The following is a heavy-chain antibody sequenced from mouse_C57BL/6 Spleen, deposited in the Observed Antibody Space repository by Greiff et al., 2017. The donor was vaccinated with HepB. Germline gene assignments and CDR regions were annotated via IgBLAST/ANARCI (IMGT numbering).Heavy chain of an antibody. V-gene: IGHV5-4*01. CDR2: ISDGGSYT. J-gene: IGHJ2*01. CDR3: ARDDYDEKAFDY. D-gene: IGHD2-4*01. Sequence: EVQVVESGGGLVKPGGSLKLSCAASGFTFSSYAMSWVRQTPEKRLEWVATISDGGSYTYYPDNVKGRFTISRDNAKNNLYLQMSHLKSEDTAMYYCARDDYDEKAFDYWGQGTTLTVSS. CDR1: GFTFSSYA.